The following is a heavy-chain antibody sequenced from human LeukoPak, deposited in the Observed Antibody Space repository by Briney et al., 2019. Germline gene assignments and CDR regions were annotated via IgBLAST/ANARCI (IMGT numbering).Heavy chain of an antibody. CDR3: ARVYYGSGSFDY. CDR1: GFTVSSNY. D-gene: IGHD3-10*01. Sequence: GGSLRLSCAASGFTVSSNYMSWVRQAPGKGLEWVSVIYSGGSTYYADSVKGRFTISRDNSKNTLYLQMNSLRAEDTAVYYCARVYYGSGSFDYWGQGTLVTVSS. V-gene: IGHV3-53*01. J-gene: IGHJ4*02. CDR2: IYSGGST.